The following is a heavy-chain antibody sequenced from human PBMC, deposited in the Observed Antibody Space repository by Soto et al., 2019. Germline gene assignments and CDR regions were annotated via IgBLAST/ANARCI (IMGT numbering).Heavy chain of an antibody. Sequence: QVQLVESGGGVVQPGRSLRLSCAASGFTFSSYGMHWVRQAPGKGLEWVAVISYDGSNKYYADSVKGRFTISRDNSKNTLYLQMHSLRAEDTAVYYCAKDRGTDYYYYGMDVWGLGTTVTVSS. CDR2: ISYDGSNK. V-gene: IGHV3-30*18. CDR1: GFTFSSYG. D-gene: IGHD3-10*01. CDR3: AKDRGTDYYYYGMDV. J-gene: IGHJ6*02.